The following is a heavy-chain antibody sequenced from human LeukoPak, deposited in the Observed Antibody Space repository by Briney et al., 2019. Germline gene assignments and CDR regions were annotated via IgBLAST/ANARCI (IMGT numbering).Heavy chain of an antibody. J-gene: IGHJ5*02. D-gene: IGHD1-20*01. V-gene: IGHV4-4*07. CDR1: GGSISSYY. CDR3: ARGITGTTNNWFDP. Sequence: PSETLSLTCTVSGGSISSYYWSWIRQPAGKGLEWIGRIYTSGSTNYNPSLKSRVTISVDTSKNQFSLKLSSVTAVDTAVYYCARGITGTTNNWFDPWGQGTLVTVSS. CDR2: IYTSGST.